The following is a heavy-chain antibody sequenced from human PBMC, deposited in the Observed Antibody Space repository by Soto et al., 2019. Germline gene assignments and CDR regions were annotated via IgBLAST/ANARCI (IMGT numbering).Heavy chain of an antibody. CDR3: ASVSLLCFGDAVFDAFDI. CDR1: GGSISSGDYY. V-gene: IGHV4-30-4*01. CDR2: IYYSGST. Sequence: QVQLQESGPGLVKPSQTLSLTCTVSGGSISSGDYYWSWIRQPPGKGLEWIGYIYYSGSTYYNPSLKCRVTISVDTSKNQFSLKLSSVTAADTAVYYCASVSLLCFGDAVFDAFDIWFQGTMVTVSS. J-gene: IGHJ3*02. D-gene: IGHD3-10*01.